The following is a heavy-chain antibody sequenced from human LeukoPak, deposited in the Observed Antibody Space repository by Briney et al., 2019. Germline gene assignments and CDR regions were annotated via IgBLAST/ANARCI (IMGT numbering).Heavy chain of an antibody. CDR3: ARDCSSTSCYNVY. D-gene: IGHD2-2*02. Sequence: GASVKVSCKASGYTFTNHGFSWVRQAPGQGLEWMGWISTYNGDTNYAQNLQGRVTMTTDTSTSTAYMEMRSLRSDDTAVYHCARDCSSTSCYNVYWGQGTLVTVSS. J-gene: IGHJ4*02. CDR1: GYTFTNHG. CDR2: ISTYNGDT. V-gene: IGHV1-18*01.